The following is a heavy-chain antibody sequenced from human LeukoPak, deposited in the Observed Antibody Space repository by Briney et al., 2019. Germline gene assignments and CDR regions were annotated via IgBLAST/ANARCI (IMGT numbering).Heavy chain of an antibody. V-gene: IGHV1-2*02. J-gene: IGHJ4*02. CDR2: INPNSGGT. D-gene: IGHD6-13*01. Sequence: ASVKVSCKASGYTFTGYYMRWVRQAPGQGLEWMGWINPNSGGTNYAQKFQGRVTMTRDTSISTAYMELSRLRSDDTAVYYCARGLGSSSWYFYWGQGTLVTVSS. CDR1: GYTFTGYY. CDR3: ARGLGSSSWYFY.